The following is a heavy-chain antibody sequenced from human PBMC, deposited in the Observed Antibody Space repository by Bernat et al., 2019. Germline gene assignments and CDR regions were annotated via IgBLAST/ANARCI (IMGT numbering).Heavy chain of an antibody. J-gene: IGHJ3*02. Sequence: QVQLVESGGGVVQPGRSLRLSCAASGFTFSSYGMHWVRQAPGKGLEWVSVIYSGGSTYYADSVKGRFTISRDNSKNTLYLQMNSLRAEDTAVYYCAREYSSGWFDAFDIWGQGTMVTVSS. CDR3: AREYSSGWFDAFDI. CDR1: GFTFSSYG. CDR2: IYSGGST. V-gene: IGHV3-NL1*01. D-gene: IGHD6-19*01.